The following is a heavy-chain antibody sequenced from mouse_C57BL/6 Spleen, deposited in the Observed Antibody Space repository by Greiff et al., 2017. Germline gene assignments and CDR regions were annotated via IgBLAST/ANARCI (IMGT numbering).Heavy chain of an antibody. CDR2: ISSGSSTI. Sequence: EVKLVESGGGLVKPGGSLKLSCAASGFTFSDYGMHWVRQAPEQGLEWVAYISSGSSTIYYADTVKGRFTISRDNAKNTLFLQMTSLRSEDTAMYYCARRTRHDFDYWGQGTTLTVSS. CDR1: GFTFSDYG. J-gene: IGHJ2*01. D-gene: IGHD6-1*01. V-gene: IGHV5-17*01. CDR3: ARRTRHDFDY.